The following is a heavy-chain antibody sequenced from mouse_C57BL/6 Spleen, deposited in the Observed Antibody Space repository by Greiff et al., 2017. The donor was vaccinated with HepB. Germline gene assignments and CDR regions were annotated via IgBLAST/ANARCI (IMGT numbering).Heavy chain of an antibody. J-gene: IGHJ3*01. CDR1: GYTFTSYW. D-gene: IGHD1-1*01. V-gene: IGHV1-52*01. CDR3: ARRENYYGSGFAY. Sequence: QVQLQQSGAELVRPGSSVKLSCKASGYTFTSYWMHWVKQRPIQGLEWIGNIDPSDSETHYNQKFKDKATLTVDKSSSTAYMQLSSLTSEDSAVYYCARRENYYGSGFAYWGQGTLVTVSA. CDR2: IDPSDSET.